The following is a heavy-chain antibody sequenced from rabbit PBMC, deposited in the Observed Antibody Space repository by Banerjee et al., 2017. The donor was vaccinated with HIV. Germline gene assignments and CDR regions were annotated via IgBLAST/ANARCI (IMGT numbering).Heavy chain of an antibody. CDR3: VRSRDGGYDL. CDR2: IYAGNGRT. V-gene: IGHV1S7*01. Sequence: QLEESGGDLVKPGASLTLTCKASGFTISSSYYMCWVRQAPGKGPEWIGTIYAGNGRTYYASWVNGRFTVSSDNAQNTVDLQMNSLTAADTATYFCVRSRDGGYDLWGPGTLVIDS. D-gene: IGHD1-1*01. CDR1: GFTISSSYY. J-gene: IGHJ4*01.